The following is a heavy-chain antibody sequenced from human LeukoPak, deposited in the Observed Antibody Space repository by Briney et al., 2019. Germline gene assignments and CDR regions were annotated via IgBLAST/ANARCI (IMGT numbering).Heavy chain of an antibody. CDR3: ARHGGSYFDY. V-gene: IGHV4-61*02. CDR1: GGSISGGSYY. CDR2: IYTSGST. Sequence: SETLSLTCTVSGGSISGGSYYWSWIRQPAGKGLEWIGRIYTSGSTNYNPSLKSRVTISVDTSKNQFSLKLSSVTAADTAVYYCARHGGSYFDYWGQGTLVTVSS. D-gene: IGHD1-26*01. J-gene: IGHJ4*02.